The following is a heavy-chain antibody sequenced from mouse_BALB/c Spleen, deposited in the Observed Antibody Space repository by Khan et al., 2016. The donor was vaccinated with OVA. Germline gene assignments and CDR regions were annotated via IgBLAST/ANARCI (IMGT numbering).Heavy chain of an antibody. J-gene: IGHJ3*01. V-gene: IGHV5-9-3*01. D-gene: IGHD2-1*01. CDR3: ARSPYGNFAY. CDR1: GFTFSTYA. CDR2: ISSDGDYT. Sequence: EVELVESGGGLVKPGGSLKLSCAASGFTFSTYAMSWVRQTPEKRLEWVATISSDGDYTYFPDHVTGRFTISRDNAKNTLCLQMTSLRSEDTAMYYCARSPYGNFAYWGQGTLVTVSA.